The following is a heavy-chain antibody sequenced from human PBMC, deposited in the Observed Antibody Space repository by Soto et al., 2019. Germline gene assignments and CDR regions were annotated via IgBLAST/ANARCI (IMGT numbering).Heavy chain of an antibody. CDR3: ARGAFCGGAPGCRDMDV. D-gene: IGHD2-21*01. CDR2: ISAYNGNT. Sequence: QIQLVQSGGGVKKPGASVKVSCKSSGYNFISHSITWVRQAPGQGLEWMGRISAYNGNTNYAQKLQGRVTMTTDTSTNTAYMELRSLRSDDTAVYYCARGAFCGGAPGCRDMDVWGQGTTVTVSS. CDR1: GYNFISHS. J-gene: IGHJ6*02. V-gene: IGHV1-18*01.